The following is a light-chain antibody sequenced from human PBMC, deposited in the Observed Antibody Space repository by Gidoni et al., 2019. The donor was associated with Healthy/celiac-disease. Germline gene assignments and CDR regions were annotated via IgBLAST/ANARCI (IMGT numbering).Light chain of an antibody. J-gene: IGKJ2*04. CDR1: QSVSSN. CDR2: GAS. V-gene: IGKV3-15*01. Sequence: EIVMTQSPATLSVSPGERPTLSCRASQSVSSNFAWYQQEPGQAPRLLLYGASPRAPCIPARVSGRGFWTGFTLHISSLQSEDFAVYYCQQYNNWPRSFGQGTKLEIK. CDR3: QQYNNWPRS.